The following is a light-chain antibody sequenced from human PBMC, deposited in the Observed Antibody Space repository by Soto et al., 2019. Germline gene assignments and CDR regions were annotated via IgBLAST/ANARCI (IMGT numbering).Light chain of an antibody. Sequence: EIVMTQSPATLSVSPGERATLSCRASQNIHNHMSWFLQKPGQTPRLLIYDASNRATGIPARFSGSGSGTDFTLTISSLEPEDFAVYYCQQRSNWITFGQGTRLEIK. V-gene: IGKV3-11*01. J-gene: IGKJ5*01. CDR1: QNIHNH. CDR2: DAS. CDR3: QQRSNWIT.